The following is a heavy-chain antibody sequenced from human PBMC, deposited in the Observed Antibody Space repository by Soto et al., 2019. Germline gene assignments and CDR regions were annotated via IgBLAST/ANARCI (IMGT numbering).Heavy chain of an antibody. V-gene: IGHV6-1*01. J-gene: IGHJ6*02. CDR1: GDSVSSNSAA. CDR3: ARDLGGITVTTDLMDV. CDR2: TYYRSKWYN. D-gene: IGHD1-20*01. Sequence: SQTLSLTCAISGDSVSSNSAAWNWIRQSPSRGLEWLGRTYYRSKWYNDYAVSVKSRITINPDTSKNQFSLQLNSVTPEDTAVYYCARDLGGITVTTDLMDVWGQGTTDTVSS.